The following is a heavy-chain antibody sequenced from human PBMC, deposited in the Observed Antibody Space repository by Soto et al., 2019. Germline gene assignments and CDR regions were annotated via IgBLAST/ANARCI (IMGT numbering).Heavy chain of an antibody. J-gene: IGHJ5*02. CDR2: IFYLGSS. V-gene: IGHV4-39*01. D-gene: IGHD3-3*02. CDR1: GDSIISSDFY. Sequence: SETLSLTCTVSGDSIISSDFYWGWVRQPPGKGLEWIGSIFYLGSSYYNPSLKSRVTMSVDTSKNQFSLRLRSVTAADTALYFCARHSLALRKNNCFDPWGQGIMVTVSS. CDR3: ARHSLALRKNNCFDP.